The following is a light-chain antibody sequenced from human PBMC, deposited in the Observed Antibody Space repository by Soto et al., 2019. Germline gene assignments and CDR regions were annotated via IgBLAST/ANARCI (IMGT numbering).Light chain of an antibody. J-gene: IGKJ1*01. CDR3: QQYNKWWT. V-gene: IGKV3-15*01. Sequence: EIVMTQSPATLSVSPGARATLSCRASQSVSSNLAWYQQKPGQVPSLLIYGASTRATGIPARFSGSGSETDFTLTISSLQSEDFAVYLCQQYNKWWTFGQGTQVEIK. CDR2: GAS. CDR1: QSVSSN.